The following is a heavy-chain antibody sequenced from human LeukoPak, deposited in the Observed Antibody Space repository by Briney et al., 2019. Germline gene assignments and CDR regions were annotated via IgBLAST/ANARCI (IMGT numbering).Heavy chain of an antibody. D-gene: IGHD2-15*01. CDR3: ARPYCSGGSCYSSLRNYFDY. CDR2: ISYDGSNK. J-gene: IGHJ4*02. V-gene: IGHV3-30*04. Sequence: GGSLRLPCAASGFTFSSYAMHWVRQAPGKGLEWVAVISYDGSNKYYADSVKGRFTISRDNSKNTLYLQMNSLRAEDTAVYYCARPYCSGGSCYSSLRNYFDYWGQGTLVTVS. CDR1: GFTFSSYA.